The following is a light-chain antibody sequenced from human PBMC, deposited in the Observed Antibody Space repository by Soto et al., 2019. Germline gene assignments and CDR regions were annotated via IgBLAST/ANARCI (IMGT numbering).Light chain of an antibody. J-gene: IGKJ1*01. Sequence: DIVMTQSPSTLSASVGDRVTITCRASQSISSWLAWYQQKPGKAPKLLIYKASSLESGVPSRFSGSGSGTEFTLTISSLQHDDFEPYYCQQYNSYSRTLGHGTKVDIK. V-gene: IGKV1-5*03. CDR2: KAS. CDR1: QSISSW. CDR3: QQYNSYSRT.